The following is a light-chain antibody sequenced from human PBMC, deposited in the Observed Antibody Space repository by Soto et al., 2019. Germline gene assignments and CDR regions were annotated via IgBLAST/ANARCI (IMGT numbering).Light chain of an antibody. CDR3: QQYDSYPYT. J-gene: IGKJ2*01. CDR1: QNIHNW. V-gene: IGKV1-5*01. Sequence: DIQMTQSPSTLSASVGDRVSIPCRASQNIHNWLAWYQQKPGKAPNLLIFGASSLQSGVPSRFSGSGSGTEFILTISSLQPDDFATYYCQQYDSYPYTFGQGTKVDI. CDR2: GAS.